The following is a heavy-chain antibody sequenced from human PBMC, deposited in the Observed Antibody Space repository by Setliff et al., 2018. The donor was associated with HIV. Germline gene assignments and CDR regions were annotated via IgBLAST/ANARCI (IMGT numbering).Heavy chain of an antibody. CDR1: GLTFSTSY. CDR3: ARKYYYDSSGYYSFDY. J-gene: IGHJ4*02. D-gene: IGHD3-22*01. CDR2: IRPDASNK. Sequence: PGGSLRLSCEASGLTFSTSYMTWLRQAPGKGLEWVAGIRPDASNKYYVDSVKGRFTISRDNAKNSLYLQMNSLRAEDTGIYYCARKYYYDSSGYYSFDYWGQGALVTVSS. V-gene: IGHV3-7*03.